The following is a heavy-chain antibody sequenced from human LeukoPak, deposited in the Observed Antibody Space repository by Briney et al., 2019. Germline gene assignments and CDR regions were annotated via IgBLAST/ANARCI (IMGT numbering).Heavy chain of an antibody. V-gene: IGHV1-2*02. Sequence: ASVKVSCKASGYTFTGYYMHWVRQAPGRGLEWMGWINPNSGGTSYAQKFQGRVTMTRDTSISTAYMELSRLISDDTAVHYCARGKGMTMVQGVINYWGQGTLVTVSS. CDR1: GYTFTGYY. CDR2: INPNSGGT. CDR3: ARGKGMTMVQGVINY. J-gene: IGHJ4*02. D-gene: IGHD3-10*01.